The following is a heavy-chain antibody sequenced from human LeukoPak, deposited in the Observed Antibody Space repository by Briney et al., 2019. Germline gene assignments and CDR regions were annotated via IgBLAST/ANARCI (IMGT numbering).Heavy chain of an antibody. D-gene: IGHD2-2*01. CDR2: IWYDGSNK. Sequence: GVSVRLSCAASGFTFSSYGMHWVRQAPGKGLEGVAIIWYDGSNKYYADSVKGRFTISRDNSKNTVYLQMNSLRAEDTAVYYCARDYCSSISCQDYWGQGTLVTVSS. V-gene: IGHV3-33*01. CDR3: ARDYCSSISCQDY. J-gene: IGHJ4*02. CDR1: GFTFSSYG.